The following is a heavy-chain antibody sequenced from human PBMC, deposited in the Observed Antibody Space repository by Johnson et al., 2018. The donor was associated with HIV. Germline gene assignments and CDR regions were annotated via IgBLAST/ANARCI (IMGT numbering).Heavy chain of an antibody. CDR2: VNSDGSSL. J-gene: IGHJ3*02. D-gene: IGHD6-6*01. CDR3: AREIIAARPSAFDI. V-gene: IGHV3-74*01. Sequence: VQLVESGGGLVRPGGSLRLSCVASTFTFSGYNMAWIRQAPGKGLVWVSRVNSDGSSLSYADSVKGRFTISRDNAKNTLYLQMNSLRAEDTAAYYCAREIIAARPSAFDIWGQGTMVTVSS. CDR1: TFTFSGYN.